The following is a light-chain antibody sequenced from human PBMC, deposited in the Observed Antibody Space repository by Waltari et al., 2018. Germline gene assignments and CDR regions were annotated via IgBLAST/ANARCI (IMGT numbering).Light chain of an antibody. Sequence: DIQLTQSPSSLPASVGDRVTITCRARQNIRRYLNWYQQKPGKAPNLLISSASTLQSGVPSRFSGSGSGAEFTLTISGLQPEDFATYDCQQSYDTLSTFGQGTRLEIK. CDR2: SAS. CDR3: QQSYDTLST. CDR1: QNIRRY. J-gene: IGKJ5*01. V-gene: IGKV1-39*01.